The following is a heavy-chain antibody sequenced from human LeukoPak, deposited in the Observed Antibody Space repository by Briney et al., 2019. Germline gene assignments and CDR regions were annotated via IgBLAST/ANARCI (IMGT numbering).Heavy chain of an antibody. J-gene: IGHJ4*02. V-gene: IGHV4-39*01. CDR1: GGSISSSTSY. CDR3: ARRLSAAYYGSGSVDY. Sequence: SETLSLTCTVSGGSISSSTSYWVWIRQPPGKGLEWIGSIYYSGSTYYSPSLKSRVTVFVDTSENQFSLNLNSVTAADTAVYFCARRLSAAYYGSGSVDYWGQGTLVTVSS. CDR2: IYYSGST. D-gene: IGHD3-10*01.